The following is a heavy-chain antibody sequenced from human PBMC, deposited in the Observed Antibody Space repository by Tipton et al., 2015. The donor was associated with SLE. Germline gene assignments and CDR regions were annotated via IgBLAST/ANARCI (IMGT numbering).Heavy chain of an antibody. J-gene: IGHJ2*01. CDR2: IYYNGRT. Sequence: TLSLTCGVSGGSISSSNWWSWVRQPPGKGLEWIGTIYYNGRTYYNPSLKSRVTISVDTSKNQFSLKLSSVTAADTAVYYCATDPGDWYFDLWGRGTLVTVSS. V-gene: IGHV4-4*02. CDR1: GGSISSSNW. CDR3: ATDPGDWYFDL.